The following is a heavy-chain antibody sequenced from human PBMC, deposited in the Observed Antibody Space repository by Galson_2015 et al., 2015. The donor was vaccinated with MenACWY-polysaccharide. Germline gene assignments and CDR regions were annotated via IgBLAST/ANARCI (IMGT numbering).Heavy chain of an antibody. CDR1: GGSISSTRHH. CDR2: VYYSGST. J-gene: IGHJ5*02. D-gene: IGHD2-2*01. CDR3: AGEMYQVPFGWFDP. Sequence: SETLSLTCTVSGGSISSTRHHWGWLRQPPGKGLEWIGSVYYSGSTYYNPSLKSRVTISVDASKNQFSLKLSSVTVADTAVYYCAGEMYQVPFGWFDPWGQGTLVSVSS. V-gene: IGHV4-39*07.